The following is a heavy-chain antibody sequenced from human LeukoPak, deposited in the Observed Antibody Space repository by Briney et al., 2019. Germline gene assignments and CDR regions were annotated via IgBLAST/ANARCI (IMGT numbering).Heavy chain of an antibody. CDR2: ISSDGSIT. CDR3: ARRVGSSESSYYFDY. V-gene: IGHV3-74*01. D-gene: IGHD3-22*01. CDR1: GFTFNIYW. Sequence: GGSLRLSCAASGFTFNIYWMHWVRQAPGKGLVWVSLISSDGSITSYADSVKGRSTPSRDNAKNTVYLQMDRLRVEDTAVYYCARRVGSSESSYYFDYWGQETLVTVSS. J-gene: IGHJ4*02.